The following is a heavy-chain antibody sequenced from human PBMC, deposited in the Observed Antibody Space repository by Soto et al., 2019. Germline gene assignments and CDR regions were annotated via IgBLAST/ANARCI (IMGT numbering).Heavy chain of an antibody. CDR2: ISSSSSTI. J-gene: IGHJ6*02. D-gene: IGHD3-22*01. Sequence: EVQLVESGGGLVQPGGSLRLSCAASGFTFSSYSMNWVRQAPGKGLEWVSYISSSSSTIYYADSVKGRFTISRDNAKNSLYLQMNSQRDEDTAVYYCARDPSGYRYYYGMDVWGQGTTVTVSS. CDR1: GFTFSSYS. V-gene: IGHV3-48*02. CDR3: ARDPSGYRYYYGMDV.